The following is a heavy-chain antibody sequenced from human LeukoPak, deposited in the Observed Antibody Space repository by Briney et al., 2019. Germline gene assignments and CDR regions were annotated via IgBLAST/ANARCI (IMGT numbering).Heavy chain of an antibody. Sequence: SGGSLRLSCTASAITLSDSWMSWVRQAPGKGLVWVSGIDTAGSATRYADSVKGRFTISRDSAKNTLFLQINSLRAEDTAVYYCARTGGWLSNFDFWGQGSLVTVSS. CDR2: IDTAGSAT. D-gene: IGHD5-24*01. J-gene: IGHJ4*02. V-gene: IGHV3-74*01. CDR1: AITLSDSW. CDR3: ARTGGWLSNFDF.